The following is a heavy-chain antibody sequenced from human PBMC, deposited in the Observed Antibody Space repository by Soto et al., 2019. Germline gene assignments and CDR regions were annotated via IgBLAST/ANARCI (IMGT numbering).Heavy chain of an antibody. CDR2: IYSGGST. V-gene: IGHV3-53*01. J-gene: IGHJ1*01. CDR1: GFTVSSNY. Sequence: GGSLRLSCAASGFTVSSNYMSWVRQAPGKGLEWVSVIYSGGSTYYADSVKGRFTISRDNSKNTLYLQMNSLRAEDTAVYYCARDLGYSSSWSGYFQHWGQGTLVTVSS. CDR3: ARDLGYSSSWSGYFQH. D-gene: IGHD6-13*01.